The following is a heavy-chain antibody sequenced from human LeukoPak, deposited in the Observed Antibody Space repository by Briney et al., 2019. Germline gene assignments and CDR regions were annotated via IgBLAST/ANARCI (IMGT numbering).Heavy chain of an antibody. J-gene: IGHJ6*03. D-gene: IGHD3-10*01. CDR2: ISSSSSYI. Sequence: PGGSLRLSCAASGFPFSTYSMNWVRQAPGKGLEWVSFISSSSSYIYYADSVKGRFTISRDNAKNSMYLQMNSLRAEDTALYYCARLSAYYYGSFFYYYMDVWGKGTTVTVSS. V-gene: IGHV3-21*01. CDR3: ARLSAYYYGSFFYYYMDV. CDR1: GFPFSTYS.